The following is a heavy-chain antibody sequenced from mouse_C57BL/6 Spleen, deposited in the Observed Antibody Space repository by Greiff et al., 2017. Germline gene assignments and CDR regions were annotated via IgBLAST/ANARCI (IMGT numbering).Heavy chain of an antibody. V-gene: IGHV1-64*01. CDR2: IHPNSGST. Sequence: QVQLQQPGAELVKPGASVKLSCKASGYTFTSYWMHWVKQRPGQGLEWIGMIHPNSGSTNYNEKFKSKATLTVDKSSSTAYMQLSSLTSEDSAVYYCARESTVVAYGRYFDVWGTGTTVTVSS. D-gene: IGHD1-1*01. CDR3: ARESTVVAYGRYFDV. J-gene: IGHJ1*03. CDR1: GYTFTSYW.